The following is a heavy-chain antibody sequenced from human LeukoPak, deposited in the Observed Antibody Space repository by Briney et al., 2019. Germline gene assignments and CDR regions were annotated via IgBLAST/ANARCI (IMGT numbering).Heavy chain of an antibody. CDR1: GYTFIAYY. Sequence: GASVKVSCKASGYTFIAYYIHWVRQAPGQGLEWMGWINPNNGGTNYAQKFQGKVTLTRDTSISTAYMELNRLRSDDTAIYYCARAWVTVNWFDPWGQGTLVTVSS. CDR2: INPNNGGT. D-gene: IGHD2-21*02. CDR3: ARAWVTVNWFDP. V-gene: IGHV1-2*02. J-gene: IGHJ5*02.